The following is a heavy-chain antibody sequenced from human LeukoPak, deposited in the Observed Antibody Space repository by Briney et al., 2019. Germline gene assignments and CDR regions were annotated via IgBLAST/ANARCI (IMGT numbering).Heavy chain of an antibody. CDR1: GFTFRNFA. D-gene: IGHD3-10*01. Sequence: GGSLRLSCAASGFTFRNFAMSWVRQAPGKGLEWVSAISGSGGSTYYADSVKGRFTISRDNSKNTLYLQMNSLRAEDTAVYYCAKGAYYYGSGNWFDPWGQGTLVTVSS. CDR3: AKGAYYYGSGNWFDP. J-gene: IGHJ5*02. V-gene: IGHV3-23*01. CDR2: ISGSGGST.